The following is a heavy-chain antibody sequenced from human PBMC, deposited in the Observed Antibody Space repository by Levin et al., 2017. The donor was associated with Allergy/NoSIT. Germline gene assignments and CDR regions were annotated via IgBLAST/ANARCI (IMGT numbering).Heavy chain of an antibody. CDR1: GFTVSSNY. V-gene: IGHV3-53*01. D-gene: IGHD6-25*01. J-gene: IGHJ6*02. Sequence: GESLKISCAASGFTVSSNYMSWVRQAPGKGLEWVSVIYSGGSTYYADSVKGRFIISRDNSKNTLYLQMNNLRAEDTAVYYCARDAASYYGMDVWGQGTTVTVSS. CDR2: IYSGGST. CDR3: ARDAASYYGMDV.